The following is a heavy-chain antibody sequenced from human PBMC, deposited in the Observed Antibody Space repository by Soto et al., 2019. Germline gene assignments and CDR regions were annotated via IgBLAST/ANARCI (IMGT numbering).Heavy chain of an antibody. CDR1: GYGFTTYG. D-gene: IGHD1-1*01. J-gene: IGHJ4*02. Sequence: QVHLVQSGAEVKKPGASVKVSCKGSGYGFTTYGITWVRQAPGQGLEWMAWISAHNGNTNYAQKRQGRVTVTRDTSTSTAYMELGSLRSDDTAVYYCARGRYGDYWGQGALVTVSS. V-gene: IGHV1-18*01. CDR2: ISAHNGNT. CDR3: ARGRYGDY.